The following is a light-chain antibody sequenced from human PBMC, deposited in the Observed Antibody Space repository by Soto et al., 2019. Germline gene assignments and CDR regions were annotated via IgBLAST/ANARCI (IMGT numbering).Light chain of an antibody. CDR1: QSVGST. CDR3: QHYSNWLS. V-gene: IGKV3-15*01. CDR2: GAS. J-gene: IGKJ4*01. Sequence: EIVLTQSPATLSVSPGDRVTLSCRASQSVGSTLAWYQQKPGQPPRLLIRGASTRATGVPARFGGSGSGTEFTLTIHSLQSEDFTVYFCQHYSNWLSFGARTKVEI.